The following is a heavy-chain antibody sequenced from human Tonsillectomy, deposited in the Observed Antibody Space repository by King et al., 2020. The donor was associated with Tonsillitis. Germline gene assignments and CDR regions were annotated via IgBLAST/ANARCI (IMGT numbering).Heavy chain of an antibody. D-gene: IGHD2-15*01. CDR3: ARGGYCSGGSCYPDYGMDV. J-gene: IGHJ6*02. CDR2: INPNSGGT. V-gene: IGHV1-2*02. Sequence: QLVQSGAEVKKPGASVKVSCKASGYTFTGHYMYWVRQAPGQGLEWMGWINPNSGGTNYAQKFQGRVTMTRDTSISTAYMELRRLRSDDTAVYYCARGGYCSGGSCYPDYGMDVWGQETTVTVSS. CDR1: GYTFTGHY.